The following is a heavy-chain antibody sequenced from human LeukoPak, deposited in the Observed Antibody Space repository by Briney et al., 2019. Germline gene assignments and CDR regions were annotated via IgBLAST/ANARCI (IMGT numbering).Heavy chain of an antibody. CDR1: GFTFSNYA. CDR2: ISYDGSNE. V-gene: IGHV3-30*09. CDR3: VAARGVGY. Sequence: GGSLRLSCAASGFTFSNYAMHWVRQAPGKGLEWVAVISYDGSNEYYADSVKGRFAISRDNSKNTLYLQMNSLRADDTAVYYCVAARGVGYWGQGTLVTVSS. J-gene: IGHJ4*02. D-gene: IGHD3-10*01.